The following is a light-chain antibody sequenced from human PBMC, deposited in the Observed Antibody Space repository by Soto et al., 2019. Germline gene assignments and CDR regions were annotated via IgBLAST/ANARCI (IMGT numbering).Light chain of an antibody. CDR2: GVS. V-gene: IGKV3-20*01. J-gene: IGKJ1*01. CDR3: HQYGVSPKT. Sequence: IVLTQSPVTLSVAPGEIATLSCSSSQSISANYLAWYQQKPGQAPRLLIYGVSIRATGIPDRFAGSGSGPDFTLTISRLEPEDFAVYYCHQYGVSPKTFGQGTKVDIK. CDR1: QSISANY.